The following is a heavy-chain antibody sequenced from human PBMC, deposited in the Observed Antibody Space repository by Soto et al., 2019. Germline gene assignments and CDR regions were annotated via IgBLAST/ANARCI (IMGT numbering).Heavy chain of an antibody. CDR3: AHYVSTSPAGWFDP. V-gene: IGHV2-5*02. Sequence: QITLKESGPTLVKPTQTLTLTCTFSGLSLSTSGEAVGWIRQPPGKALEWLALIYCDDDKRYNPTLKTRLTITKDTSKNQVVLTLTNMDPVATATYYCAHYVSTSPAGWFDPWGQGILVTVSS. CDR2: IYCDDDK. D-gene: IGHD3-10*02. J-gene: IGHJ5*02. CDR1: GLSLSTSGEA.